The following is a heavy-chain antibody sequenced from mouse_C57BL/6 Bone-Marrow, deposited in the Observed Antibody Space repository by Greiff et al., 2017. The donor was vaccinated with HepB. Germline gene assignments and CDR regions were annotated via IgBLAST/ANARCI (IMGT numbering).Heavy chain of an antibody. CDR3: ARRGVTTVVATRYFDV. J-gene: IGHJ1*03. Sequence: EVQRVESGGGLVQPGGSLKLSCAASGFTFSDYYMYWVRQTPEKRLEWVAYISNGGGSTYYPDNAKNTLYLQMSRLKSEDTAMYYCARRGVTTVVATRYFDVWGTGTTVTVSS. CDR2: ISNGGGST. V-gene: IGHV5-12*01. CDR1: GFTFSDYY. D-gene: IGHD1-1*01.